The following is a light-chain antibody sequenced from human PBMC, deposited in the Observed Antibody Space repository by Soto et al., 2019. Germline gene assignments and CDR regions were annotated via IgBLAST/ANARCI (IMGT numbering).Light chain of an antibody. CDR3: AAWDDSLNDVL. Sequence: QSVLTQPPSTSGTPGQTVTISCSGSRSNIESNTANWYQQLPGTAPRLVIYSNDLRPSGVPDRFSGPKSGTSASLAISGLQSEDEADYFCAAWDDSLNDVLFGGGTKVTVL. CDR1: RSNIESNT. V-gene: IGLV1-44*01. J-gene: IGLJ2*01. CDR2: SND.